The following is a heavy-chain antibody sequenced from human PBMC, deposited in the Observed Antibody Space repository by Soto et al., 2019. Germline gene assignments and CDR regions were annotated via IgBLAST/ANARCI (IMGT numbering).Heavy chain of an antibody. CDR3: AKDQNFSRFLEWPSGWFDP. J-gene: IGHJ5*02. D-gene: IGHD3-3*01. V-gene: IGHV4-59*01. Sequence: PSESLSLTCTVSGGSLSSYYWSWIRQPPGKGLEWIWSIYYSGSPNYNPSFKSRVTIAVDTSKNQFSLKLSSGTAADTAVYYWAKDQNFSRFLEWPSGWFDPWGQGTLVTVSS. CDR1: GGSLSSYY. CDR2: IYYSGSP.